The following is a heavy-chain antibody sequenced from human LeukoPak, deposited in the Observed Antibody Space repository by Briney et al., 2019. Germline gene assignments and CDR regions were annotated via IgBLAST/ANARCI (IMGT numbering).Heavy chain of an antibody. J-gene: IGHJ4*02. CDR2: INHSGST. Sequence: SETLSLTCAVYGGSFSDYYWSWIRQPPGKGLEWIGEINHSGSTDYNPSLKSRVTISIDKSKNHFFLKLTSVTAADTVVYYCVREVGATTDYWGQGTLVTVSS. V-gene: IGHV4-34*01. CDR3: VREVGATTDY. D-gene: IGHD1-26*01. CDR1: GGSFSDYY.